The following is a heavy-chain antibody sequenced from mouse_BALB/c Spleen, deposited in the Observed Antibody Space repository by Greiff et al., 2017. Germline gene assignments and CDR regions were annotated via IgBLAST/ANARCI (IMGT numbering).Heavy chain of an antibody. Sequence: EVKLVESGGGLVQPGGSLKLSCAASGFTFSSYTMSWVRQTPEKRLEWVAYISNGGGSTYYPDTVKGRFTISRDNAKNTLYLQMSSLKSEDTAMYYCARQGGFYYGNSGGFAYWGQGTLVTVSA. CDR2: ISNGGGST. D-gene: IGHD2-1*01. CDR1: GFTFSSYT. CDR3: ARQGGFYYGNSGGFAY. V-gene: IGHV5-12-2*01. J-gene: IGHJ3*01.